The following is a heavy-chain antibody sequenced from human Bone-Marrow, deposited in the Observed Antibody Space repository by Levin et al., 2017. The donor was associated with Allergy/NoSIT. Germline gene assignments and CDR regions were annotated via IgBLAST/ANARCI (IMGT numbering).Heavy chain of an antibody. CDR1: GFTFSDYY. V-gene: IGHV3-11*01. Sequence: GGSLRLSCAASGFTFSDYYMNWIRQAPGKGLEWVSYISRSGATIYYADSVKGRFTISRDNAKNVLYLQMNSLRADDTAVYSCARDYGNDWGQGTLVSVSS. J-gene: IGHJ4*02. CDR3: ARDYGND. CDR2: ISRSGATI. D-gene: IGHD1-1*01.